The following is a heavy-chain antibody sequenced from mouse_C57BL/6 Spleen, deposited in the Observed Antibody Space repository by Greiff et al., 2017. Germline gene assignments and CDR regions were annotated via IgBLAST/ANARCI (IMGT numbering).Heavy chain of an antibody. Sequence: VQLQQPGTELVKPGASVKLSCKASGYTFTSYWMHWVKQRPGQGLEWIGNINPSNGGTNYNEKFKSKATLTVDKSSSTAYMQLSSLTSEDSAVYYCARGGYGNYWYFDVWGTGTTVTVAS. V-gene: IGHV1-53*01. CDR3: ARGGYGNYWYFDV. CDR2: INPSNGGT. CDR1: GYTFTSYW. J-gene: IGHJ1*03. D-gene: IGHD2-10*02.